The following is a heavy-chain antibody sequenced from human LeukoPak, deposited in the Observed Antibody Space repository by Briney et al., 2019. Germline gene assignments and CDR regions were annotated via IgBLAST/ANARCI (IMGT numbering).Heavy chain of an antibody. CDR1: GGSFSGYY. V-gene: IGHV4-34*01. Sequence: SETLSLTCAVYGGSFSGYYWSWIRQPPGKGLEWIGEINHSGSTNYNPSLKSRVTISVDTSKNQFSLKLSSVTAADTAVYYCARGWGTRRDYDILTARRGNYYGMDVWGQGTTVTVSS. CDR2: INHSGST. CDR3: ARGWGTRRDYDILTARRGNYYGMDV. D-gene: IGHD3-9*01. J-gene: IGHJ6*02.